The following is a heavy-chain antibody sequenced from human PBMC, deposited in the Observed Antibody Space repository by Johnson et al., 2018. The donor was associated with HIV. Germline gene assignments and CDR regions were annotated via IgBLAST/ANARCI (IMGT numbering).Heavy chain of an antibody. CDR3: ARWGREDRRDAFDI. CDR2: IKQDGSEK. D-gene: IGHD2-15*01. J-gene: IGHJ3*02. CDR1: GLTFSSYW. Sequence: VQLVESGGGLVQPGGSLRLSCAASGLTFSSYWMSWVRQAPGKGLEWVANIKQDGSEKYYVDSVKGRFTISRDNAKNSLYLQMNSLRAEDTAVYYCARWGREDRRDAFDIWGQGTMVTVSS. V-gene: IGHV3-7*02.